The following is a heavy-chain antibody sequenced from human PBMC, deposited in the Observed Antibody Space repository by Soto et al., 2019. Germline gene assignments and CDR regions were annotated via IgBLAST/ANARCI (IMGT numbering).Heavy chain of an antibody. D-gene: IGHD2-15*01. J-gene: IGHJ3*02. CDR1: GFTFSSYA. Sequence: GGSLRLSCAASGFTFSSYAMSWVRQAPGKGLEWVSAISGSGGSTYYADSVKGRFTISRDNSKNTLYLQMNSLRAEDTAVYYCAKIHRYCSGGSCYPNPAFDIWGQGTMVTVSS. CDR3: AKIHRYCSGGSCYPNPAFDI. V-gene: IGHV3-23*01. CDR2: ISGSGGST.